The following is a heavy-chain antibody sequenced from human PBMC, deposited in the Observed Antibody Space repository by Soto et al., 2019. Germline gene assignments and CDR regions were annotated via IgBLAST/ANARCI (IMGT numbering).Heavy chain of an antibody. D-gene: IGHD5-12*01. V-gene: IGHV1-18*01. J-gene: IGHJ4*02. CDR2: ISAYNGNT. Sequence: ASVKVSCKASGYTFTCYGISWVRQAPGQGLEWMGWISAYNGNTNYAQKLQGRVTMTTDTSTSTAYMELRSLRSDDTAVYYCARYEGGYDSSRYFDYWGQGTLVTSPQ. CDR3: ARYEGGYDSSRYFDY. CDR1: GYTFTCYG.